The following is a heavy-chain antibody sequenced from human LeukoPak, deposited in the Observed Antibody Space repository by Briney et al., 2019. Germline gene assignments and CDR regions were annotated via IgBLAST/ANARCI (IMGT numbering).Heavy chain of an antibody. CDR1: GYTLTELS. Sequence: ASVKVPCKVSGYTLTELSMHWVRQAPGKGLEWMGGFDPEDGETIYAQKFQGRVTMTEDTSTDTAYMELSSLRSEDTAVYYCATSRPTTGTTWPHPDAFDIWGQGTMVTVSS. CDR2: FDPEDGET. V-gene: IGHV1-24*01. D-gene: IGHD1-1*01. J-gene: IGHJ3*02. CDR3: ATSRPTTGTTWPHPDAFDI.